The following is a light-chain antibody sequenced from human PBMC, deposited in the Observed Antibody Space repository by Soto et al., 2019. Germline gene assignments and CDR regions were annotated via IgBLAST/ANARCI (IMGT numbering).Light chain of an antibody. V-gene: IGKV3-15*01. CDR3: QQYNNWRLT. CDR2: GAS. J-gene: IGKJ4*01. CDR1: QSVSSN. Sequence: EIVMTQSPATLSVSPGERATLSCRARQSVSSNLAWYQQKPGQAPRLLIYGASTRATGIPARFSGSGSGTEFTRTISSLQSEDFAVYYCQQYNNWRLTFGGGTKVEIK.